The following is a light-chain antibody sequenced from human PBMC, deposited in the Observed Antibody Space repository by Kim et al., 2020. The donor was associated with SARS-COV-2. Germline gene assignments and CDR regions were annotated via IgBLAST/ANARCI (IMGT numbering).Light chain of an antibody. CDR2: DVS. Sequence: GQSITISCTGTSSDVGGYDYVSWYQQRPGEAPKVMIYDVSNRPSGFSDRFSGSKSGNTASLTISGLQAEDEADYYCSSYTSSSLYVFGTGTKVTVL. CDR1: SSDVGGYDY. V-gene: IGLV2-14*04. CDR3: SSYTSSSLYV. J-gene: IGLJ1*01.